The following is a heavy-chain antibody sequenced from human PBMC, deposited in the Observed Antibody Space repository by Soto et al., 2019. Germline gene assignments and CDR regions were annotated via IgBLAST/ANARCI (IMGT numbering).Heavy chain of an antibody. CDR2: ISGSGGST. CDR1: GFTFSSYA. V-gene: IGHV3-23*01. Sequence: GGSLRLSCAASGFTFSSYAMSWVRQAPGKGLEWVSAISGSGGSTYYADSVKGRFTISRDNSKNTLYLQMNSLRAEDTAVYYCAKDLLLPLYDFWTQGVEYYYYMDVWGKGTTVTVSS. CDR3: AKDLLLPLYDFWTQGVEYYYYMDV. D-gene: IGHD3-3*01. J-gene: IGHJ6*03.